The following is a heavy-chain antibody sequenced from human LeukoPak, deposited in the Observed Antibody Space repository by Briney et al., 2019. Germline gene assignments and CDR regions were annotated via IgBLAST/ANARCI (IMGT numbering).Heavy chain of an antibody. CDR2: INHSGST. V-gene: IGHV4-34*01. J-gene: IGHJ4*02. CDR3: ARDPFDGYNWI. Sequence: PSETLSLICAVYGGSFSGYYWSWLRQPPGKGLEWIGEINHSGSTNYNPSLKSRVTISVDTSKNQFSLKLSSVTAADTAVYYCARDPFDGYNWIWGQGTLVTVSS. D-gene: IGHD5-24*01. CDR1: GGSFSGYY.